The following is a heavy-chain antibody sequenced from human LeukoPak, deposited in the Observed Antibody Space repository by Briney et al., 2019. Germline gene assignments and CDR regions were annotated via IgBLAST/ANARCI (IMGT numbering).Heavy chain of an antibody. D-gene: IGHD1-1*01. CDR2: IIPILGIT. Sequence: SVKLSCKASGCTFSSYAMSWVRQAPGQGLEWMGRIIPILGITNYAEKLQGRVTITADNSTSTAYLELSSLRSEDTAVYYCARTHRDNYFFDYWGKGTLVTVSS. V-gene: IGHV1-69*04. J-gene: IGHJ4*02. CDR3: ARTHRDNYFFDY. CDR1: GCTFSSYA.